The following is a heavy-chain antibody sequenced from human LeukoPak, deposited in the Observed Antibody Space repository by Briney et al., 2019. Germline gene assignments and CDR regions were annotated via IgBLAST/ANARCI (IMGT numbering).Heavy chain of an antibody. V-gene: IGHV4-59*01. J-gene: IGHJ4*02. CDR1: TDSTNTYY. CDR3: VRLRWELLAPYFDH. CDR2: IYHSGST. D-gene: IGHD2-15*01. Sequence: SETLSLTCSVSTDSTNTYYWSWIRQSPGKGLEWIGHIYHSGSTDYNPSFKSRVTISIDMSKKEFFLKLTSVTVADTAMYYCVRLRWELLAPYFDHWGQGAFVIVSS.